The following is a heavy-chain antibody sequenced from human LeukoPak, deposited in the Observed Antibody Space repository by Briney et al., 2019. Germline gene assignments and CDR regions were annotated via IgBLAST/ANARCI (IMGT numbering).Heavy chain of an antibody. J-gene: IGHJ4*02. CDR2: INHSGST. V-gene: IGHV4-34*01. CDR3: ASFKQWRTYYFDY. Sequence: PSETLSLTCAVYGGSFSGYYWSWIRQPPGKGLEWIGEINHSGSTNYNPSLKSRVTISVDTSKNQFSPKLSSVTAADTAVYYCASFKQWRTYYFDYWGQGTLITVSS. CDR1: GGSFSGYY. D-gene: IGHD6-19*01.